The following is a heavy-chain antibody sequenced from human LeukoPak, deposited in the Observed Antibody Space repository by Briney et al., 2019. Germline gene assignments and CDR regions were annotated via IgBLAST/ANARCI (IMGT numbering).Heavy chain of an antibody. J-gene: IGHJ6*03. Sequence: SETLSLTCAVYGGSFSGYYWSWIRQPPGKGLEWIGEINHSGSTNYNPSLTSRVTISVDTSKNQFSLKLSSVTAADTAVYYCARLAGLGYSSGWYGDYYYYMDVWGKGTTVTISS. D-gene: IGHD6-19*01. V-gene: IGHV4-34*01. CDR1: GGSFSGYY. CDR3: ARLAGLGYSSGWYGDYYYYMDV. CDR2: INHSGST.